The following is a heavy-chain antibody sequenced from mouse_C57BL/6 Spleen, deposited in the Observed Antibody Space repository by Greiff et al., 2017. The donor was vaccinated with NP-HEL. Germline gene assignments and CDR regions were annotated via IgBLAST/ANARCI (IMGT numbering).Heavy chain of an antibody. Sequence: VQLQQSGPELVKPGASVKISCKASGYTFTDYYMNWVKQSHGKSLEWIGDINPNNGGTSYNQKFKGKATLTVDKSSSTAYMELRSLTSEDSAVYYCARYSVDYWGQGTSVTVSS. CDR3: ARYSVDY. D-gene: IGHD6-1*01. J-gene: IGHJ4*01. CDR1: GYTFTDYY. V-gene: IGHV1-26*01. CDR2: INPNNGGT.